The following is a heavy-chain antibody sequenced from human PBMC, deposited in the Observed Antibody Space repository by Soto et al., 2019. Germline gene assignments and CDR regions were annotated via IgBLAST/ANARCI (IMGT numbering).Heavy chain of an antibody. D-gene: IGHD6-6*01. CDR2: ISYDGSNK. CDR3: AKEWGISARRDRYYYYGMDV. CDR1: GFTFSSYG. J-gene: IGHJ6*02. Sequence: QVQLVESGGGVVQPGRSLRLSCAASGFTFSSYGMHWVRQAPGKGLEWVAGISYDGSNKYYADSVKGRLTISRDNSKNPLYLQMNSLRAEDTAVYYCAKEWGISARRDRYYYYGMDVWGQGTTVTVSS. V-gene: IGHV3-30*18.